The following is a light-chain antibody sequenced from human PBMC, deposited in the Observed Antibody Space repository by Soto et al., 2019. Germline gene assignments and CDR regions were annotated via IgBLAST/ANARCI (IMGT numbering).Light chain of an antibody. CDR1: SSDVGGYNY. Sequence: QSALTQPASVSGSPGQSITISCTGTSSDVGGYNYVSWYQQHPGKAPKLIIYEVSNRPSGVSNRFSGSKSGDTASLTISGLLAEDEADYYCSSYTSSNTLYVFGTGTKLTVL. CDR3: SSYTSSNTLYV. V-gene: IGLV2-14*01. J-gene: IGLJ1*01. CDR2: EVS.